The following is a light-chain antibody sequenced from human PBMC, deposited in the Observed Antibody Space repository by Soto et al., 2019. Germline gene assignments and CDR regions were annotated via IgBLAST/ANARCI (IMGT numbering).Light chain of an antibody. J-gene: IGLJ3*02. CDR2: DVN. CDR1: SSDVGGYNY. Sequence: QSALTQPASVSGSPGQSITISCTGTSSDVGGYNYVSWYQQRPGKAPKLMIYDVNNRPSGVSNRFSASKSGNTASLTISGLQAEDEADYYCSSYSITTTLVFGGGTKLTVL. CDR3: SSYSITTTLV. V-gene: IGLV2-14*01.